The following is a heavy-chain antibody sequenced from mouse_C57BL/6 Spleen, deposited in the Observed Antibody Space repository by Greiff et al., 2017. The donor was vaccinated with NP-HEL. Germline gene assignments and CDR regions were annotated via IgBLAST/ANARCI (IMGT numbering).Heavy chain of an antibody. J-gene: IGHJ4*01. V-gene: IGHV1-72*01. Sequence: QVQLQQPGAELVKPGASVKLSCKASGYTFTSYWMHWVKQRPGRGLEWIGRIDPNSGGTKYNEKFKGKATLTVDKPSSTAYMQLSSLTSEDSAVDDCALLTTVVAQGYYYAMDYWGQGTSVTVSS. CDR2: IDPNSGGT. D-gene: IGHD1-1*01. CDR3: ALLTTVVAQGYYYAMDY. CDR1: GYTFTSYW.